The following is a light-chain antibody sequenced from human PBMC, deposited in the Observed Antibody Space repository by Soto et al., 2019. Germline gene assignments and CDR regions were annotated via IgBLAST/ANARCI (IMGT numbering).Light chain of an antibody. CDR1: QSVSNTH. CDR2: GSS. V-gene: IGKV3-20*01. J-gene: IGKJ1*01. Sequence: EIVLTQSPGTLSLSAGEIATLCCRASQSVSNTHLAWYQQKPGQAPRLLIYGSSKRAAGIPDRFSGSGSGTYFTLTINRLEPEDFAVYYCQQYGSSPPWTFGQGTKVEIK. CDR3: QQYGSSPPWT.